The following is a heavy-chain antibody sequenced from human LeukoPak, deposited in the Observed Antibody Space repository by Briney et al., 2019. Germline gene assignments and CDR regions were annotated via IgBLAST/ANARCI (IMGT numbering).Heavy chain of an antibody. Sequence: SETLSLTCTVSGDSFSAYYWSWIRQPPGKGLEWIGYIYYRVTSDYNPSLKSRVTISVDMSTSQISLKLSSVTAADTAVYYCARAVGGDGSGSLWGPGTLVTVSS. J-gene: IGHJ4*02. CDR2: IYYRVTS. D-gene: IGHD3-10*01. V-gene: IGHV4-59*12. CDR1: GDSFSAYY. CDR3: ARAVGGDGSGSL.